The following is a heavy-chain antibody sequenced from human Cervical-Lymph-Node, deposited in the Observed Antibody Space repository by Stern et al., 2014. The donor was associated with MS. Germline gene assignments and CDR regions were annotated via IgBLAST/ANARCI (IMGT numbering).Heavy chain of an antibody. CDR1: GFPFSSYC. Sequence: VHLVESVAGLVQPWGSLRLSCAASGFPFSSYCLRLVRQAPAHGLEWVANIKQDGSEKYYVDSVKGRFTISRDNAKNSLYLQMNSLRAEDTAVYYCARGVATYLWGQGTLVTVSS. J-gene: IGHJ4*02. V-gene: IGHV3-7*01. CDR2: IKQDGSEK. CDR3: ARGVATYL. D-gene: IGHD5-12*01.